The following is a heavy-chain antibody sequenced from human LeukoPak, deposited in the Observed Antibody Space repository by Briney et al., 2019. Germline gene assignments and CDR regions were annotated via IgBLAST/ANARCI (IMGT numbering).Heavy chain of an antibody. CDR2: ISHDGSNK. CDR1: GFTFSSYG. CDR3: AKDLDGDSNY. Sequence: PGRSLRLSCAASGFTFSSYGMHWVRQAPGKGLEWVAVISHDGSNKYYADSVKGRFTISRDNSKNTLYLQMNSLRAEDTAVYYCAKDLDGDSNYWGQGTLVTVSS. J-gene: IGHJ4*02. D-gene: IGHD2-21*01. V-gene: IGHV3-30*18.